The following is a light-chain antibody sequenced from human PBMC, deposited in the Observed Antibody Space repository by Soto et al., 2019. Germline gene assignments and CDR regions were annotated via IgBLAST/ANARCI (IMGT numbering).Light chain of an antibody. CDR2: EVS. CDR1: SSDVGSYNL. Sequence: QSALTQPASVSGSPGQSITISCTGTSSDVGSYNLISWYQQYPDKAPKLMIYEVSKRPSGVSNRFSGSKSGNTASLTISGLQAEDEADYYCCSYAGSSTFYVFGSGTQLTVL. V-gene: IGLV2-23*02. J-gene: IGLJ1*01. CDR3: CSYAGSSTFYV.